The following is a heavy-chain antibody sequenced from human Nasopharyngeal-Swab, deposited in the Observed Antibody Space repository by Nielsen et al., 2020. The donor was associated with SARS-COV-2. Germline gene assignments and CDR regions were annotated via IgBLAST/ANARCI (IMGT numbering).Heavy chain of an antibody. CDR2: ISSSCSTI. Sequence: WGSLRLSCAASGFTFSDYYMSWIRQAPGKGLEWVSYISSSCSTIYYSDSVKGRFTISRDNAKNSLYLQMNSLRAEDTAVYYCAREAIYYSSGYGLDYWGQGTLVTVSS. V-gene: IGHV3-11*04. CDR1: GFTFSDYY. CDR3: AREAIYYSSGYGLDY. D-gene: IGHD3-22*01. J-gene: IGHJ4*02.